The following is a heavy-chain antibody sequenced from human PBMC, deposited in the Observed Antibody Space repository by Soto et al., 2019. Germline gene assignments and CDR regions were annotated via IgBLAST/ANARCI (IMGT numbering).Heavy chain of an antibody. Sequence: EEQVVESGGGLVQPGGSLRLSCAASGFIFTGHWMHWVRQGPGKGLDWVSGINNDGGATFYADSVKGRFTISRDNSNNMVYLQMNSLGAEDSAVYYCGTVFDLWGHRTQVTVSS. CDR3: GTVFDL. D-gene: IGHD4-4*01. V-gene: IGHV3-74*01. CDR2: INNDGGAT. CDR1: GFIFTGHW. J-gene: IGHJ5*02.